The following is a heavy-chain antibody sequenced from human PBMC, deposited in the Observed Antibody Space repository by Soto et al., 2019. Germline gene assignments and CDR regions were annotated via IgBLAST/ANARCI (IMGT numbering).Heavy chain of an antibody. V-gene: IGHV1-3*01. J-gene: IGHJ4*02. CDR2: INAGNGNT. CDR3: ARGGGQGVARRVDY. D-gene: IGHD6-6*01. CDR1: GYTFTSYA. Sequence: QVQLVQSGAEVKKPGASVKVSCKASGYTFTSYAMHWVRQAPGQRLEWMGWINAGNGNTKYSQKFQGRVTITRDTSASTAYMELSSLRSEDTAVYYCARGGGQGVARRVDYWGQGPLVTVSS.